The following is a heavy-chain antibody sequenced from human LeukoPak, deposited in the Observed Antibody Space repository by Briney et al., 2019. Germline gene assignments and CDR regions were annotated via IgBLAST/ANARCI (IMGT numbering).Heavy chain of an antibody. D-gene: IGHD6-19*01. Sequence: ASVKVSCKASGYTFTGYYMHWVRQAPGQGLEWMGWINPNSGGTNYAQRFQGRVTMTRDTSISTAYMELSRLRSDDTAVYYCAVAVAGGYYYYYYMDVWGKGTTVTISS. CDR2: INPNSGGT. CDR3: AVAVAGGYYYYYYMDV. CDR1: GYTFTGYY. J-gene: IGHJ6*03. V-gene: IGHV1-2*02.